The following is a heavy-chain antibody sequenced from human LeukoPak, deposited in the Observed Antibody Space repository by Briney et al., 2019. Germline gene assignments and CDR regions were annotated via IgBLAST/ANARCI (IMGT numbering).Heavy chain of an antibody. Sequence: GGSLRLSCAASGFTFSDYYMSWVRQAPGKGLEWVSVIYSGGSTYYADSVKGRFTISRDNSKNTLYLQMNSLRAEDTAVYYCARVRGYSYGGLDYWGQGTLVTVSS. D-gene: IGHD5-18*01. CDR2: IYSGGST. CDR1: GFTFSDYY. V-gene: IGHV3-66*01. J-gene: IGHJ4*02. CDR3: ARVRGYSYGGLDY.